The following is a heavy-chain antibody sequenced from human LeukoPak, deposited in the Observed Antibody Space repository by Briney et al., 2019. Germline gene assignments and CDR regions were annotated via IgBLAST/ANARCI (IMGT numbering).Heavy chain of an antibody. J-gene: IGHJ4*02. D-gene: IGHD6-19*01. CDR3: ASANQWLAFDS. V-gene: IGHV3-9*01. CDR1: GFTFDDYA. Sequence: GGSLRLSCAASGFTFDDYAMHWVRQAPGKGLEWVSGISWNSGSIGYADSVKGRFTISVDVSKSQVSLKLTSVTAADTAVYYCASANQWLAFDSWGQGNLVTVSS. CDR2: ISWNSGSI.